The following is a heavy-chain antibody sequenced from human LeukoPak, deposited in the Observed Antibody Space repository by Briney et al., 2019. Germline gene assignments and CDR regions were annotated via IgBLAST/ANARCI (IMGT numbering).Heavy chain of an antibody. V-gene: IGHV4-61*01. J-gene: IGHJ4*02. CDR2: MYYSGST. CDR1: GGSISSSSYY. CDR3: ARAWATDYFDY. Sequence: TSETLSLTCTVSGGSISSSSYYWSWIRQPPGKGLEWIGYMYYSGSTNHNPSLKSRVTISVDTSKNQFSLKLSSVTAADTAEYYCARAWATDYFDYWGQGTLVTVSS.